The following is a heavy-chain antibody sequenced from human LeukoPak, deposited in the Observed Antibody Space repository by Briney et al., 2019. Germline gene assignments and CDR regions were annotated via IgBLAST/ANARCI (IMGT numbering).Heavy chain of an antibody. J-gene: IGHJ3*02. CDR2: INHSGST. V-gene: IGHV4-34*01. CDR3: ARVSAIIVVVPAAMDGQGNAFDI. D-gene: IGHD2-2*01. Sequence: PSETLSLTCAVYGGSFSGYYWSWIRQPPGKGLEWIGEINHSGSTNYNPSLKSRVTISVGTSKNQFSLKLSSVTAADTAVYYCARVSAIIVVVPAAMDGQGNAFDIWGQGTMVTVSS. CDR1: GGSFSGYY.